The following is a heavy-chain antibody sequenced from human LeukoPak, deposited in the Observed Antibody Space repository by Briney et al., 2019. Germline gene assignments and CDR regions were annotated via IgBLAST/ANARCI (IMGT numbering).Heavy chain of an antibody. J-gene: IGHJ4*02. CDR3: ARGVRIIAVAGTSLRQYYFDY. Sequence: ASVKVSCKASGYTFTSYDINWVRQATGQGLEWMGWMNPNSGNTGYAQKFQGRVTMTRNTSISTAYMELSSLRSEDTAVYYCARGVRIIAVAGTSLRQYYFDYWGQGTLVTVSS. CDR1: GYTFTSYD. CDR2: MNPNSGNT. D-gene: IGHD6-19*01. V-gene: IGHV1-8*01.